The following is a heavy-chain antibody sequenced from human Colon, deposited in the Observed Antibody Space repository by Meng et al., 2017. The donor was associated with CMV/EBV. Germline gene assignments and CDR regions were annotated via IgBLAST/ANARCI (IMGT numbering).Heavy chain of an antibody. CDR3: AKPDSSGYYSMAY. Sequence: SLKISCAASGFTFSSDAMHWVRQAAGKGLEWVAMSSYDGSNNYYAESVQGRFTVSRDNSKNTLYLQMNRLRDEDTAVYYCAKPDSSGYYSMAYWGQGTLVTVSS. CDR2: SSYDGSNN. D-gene: IGHD3-22*01. CDR1: GFTFSSDA. V-gene: IGHV3-30-3*01. J-gene: IGHJ4*02.